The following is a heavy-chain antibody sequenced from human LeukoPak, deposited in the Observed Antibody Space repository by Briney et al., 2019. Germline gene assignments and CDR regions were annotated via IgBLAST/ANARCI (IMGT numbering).Heavy chain of an antibody. J-gene: IGHJ4*02. Sequence: SETLSLTCTVSGGSISSGGYYWSWIRQHPGKGPEWIGYIYYSGSTYYNPSLKSRVTISVDTSKNQFSLKLSSVTAADTAVYYCASTDYDSSGLTHDYWGQGTLVTVSS. V-gene: IGHV4-31*03. CDR3: ASTDYDSSGLTHDY. CDR2: IYYSGST. CDR1: GGSISSGGYY. D-gene: IGHD3-22*01.